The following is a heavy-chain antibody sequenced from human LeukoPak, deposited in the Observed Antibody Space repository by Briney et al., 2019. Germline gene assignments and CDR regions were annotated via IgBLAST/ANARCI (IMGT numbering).Heavy chain of an antibody. V-gene: IGHV4-61*02. CDR1: GGSISSGSYY. CDR3: ARGDDSSDEGFDY. J-gene: IGHJ4*02. Sequence: SQTLPLTCTVSGGSISSGSYYWSGIRQPAGKGLYGIGRIYTSGSTNYNPSLKRRVTISVDTSKNQFSLQLTSVTPEDTAVYYCARGDDSSDEGFDYWSQGTLVTASS. D-gene: IGHD3-22*01. CDR2: IYTSGST.